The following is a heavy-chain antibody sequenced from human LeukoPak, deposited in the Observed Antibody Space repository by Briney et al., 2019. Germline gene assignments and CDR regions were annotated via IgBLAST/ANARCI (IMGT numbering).Heavy chain of an antibody. J-gene: IGHJ4*02. CDR3: ARETYSGSSGPFDY. V-gene: IGHV3-66*02. D-gene: IGHD1-26*01. CDR2: IYSGGST. CDR1: GFTVSSNH. Sequence: GGSLRLSCAASGFTVSSNHMSWVRQAPGKGLEWVSVIYSGGSTYYADSVKGRFTISRDNSKNTLYLQMNSLRAEDTAVYYCARETYSGSSGPFDYWGQGTLVTVSS.